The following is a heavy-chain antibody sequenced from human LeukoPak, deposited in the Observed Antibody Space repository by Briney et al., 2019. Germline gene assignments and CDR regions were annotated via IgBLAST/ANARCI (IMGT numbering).Heavy chain of an antibody. Sequence: PGGSLSPSCAASGFPSRSYSMTWVGRAPGKGVRWVSYISRSSSTIYYADSVRGRFTISRDNAKNSLYLQMNSLRAEDTAVYYCAREGYWDIDYWGQGTLVTVSS. D-gene: IGHD6-13*01. V-gene: IGHV3-48*01. CDR3: AREGYWDIDY. J-gene: IGHJ4*02. CDR1: GFPSRSYS. CDR2: ISRSSSTI.